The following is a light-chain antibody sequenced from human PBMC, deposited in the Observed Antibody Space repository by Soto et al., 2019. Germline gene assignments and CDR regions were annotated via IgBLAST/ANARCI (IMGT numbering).Light chain of an antibody. Sequence: EIVLTQSPATLSLSPGERATLSCRASQSVGTYLAWYQHNPGQAPRLLIYDASNGATGIPARFSGSGSGTDFTLTISSPEPEDFAVYYCQQRYNWPNTFGQGTKLEIK. J-gene: IGKJ2*01. V-gene: IGKV3-11*01. CDR1: QSVGTY. CDR2: DAS. CDR3: QQRYNWPNT.